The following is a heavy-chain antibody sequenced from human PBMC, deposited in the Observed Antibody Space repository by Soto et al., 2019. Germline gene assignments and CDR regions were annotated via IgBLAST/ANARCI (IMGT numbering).Heavy chain of an antibody. CDR2: ISYDGSNK. CDR3: ARALSGYYFDY. J-gene: IGHJ4*02. V-gene: IGHV3-30-3*01. Sequence: GGSLRLSCAASGSTFSSYAMHWVRQAPGKGLEWVAVISYDGSNKYYADSVKGRFTISRDNSKNTLYLQMNSLRAEDTAVYYCARALSGYYFDYWGQGTLVTVSS. CDR1: GSTFSSYA. D-gene: IGHD3-10*01.